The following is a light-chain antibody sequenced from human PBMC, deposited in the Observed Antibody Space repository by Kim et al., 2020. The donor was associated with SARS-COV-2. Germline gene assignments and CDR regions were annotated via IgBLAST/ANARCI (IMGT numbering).Light chain of an antibody. CDR1: HNVGVN. V-gene: IGKV3-11*01. Sequence: PGQGPTLSCTASHNVGVNLAWYQQTPGHSPRLLIYDAAMRAAGLPARLSGRGSGTDFTLTIGSLAPEDFAIYYCQQRGSWPPAVTFGGGTKVDIK. CDR3: QQRGSWPPAVT. CDR2: DAA. J-gene: IGKJ4*01.